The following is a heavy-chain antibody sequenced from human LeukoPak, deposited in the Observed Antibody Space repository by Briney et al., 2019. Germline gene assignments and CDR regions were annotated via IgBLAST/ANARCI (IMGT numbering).Heavy chain of an antibody. CDR2: ITIGADII. D-gene: IGHD1-1*01. Sequence: GGSLRLSCTASGFAFSSYSMNWVRQAPGKGLEWVSYITIGADIIKYADSVKGRFTISRDNAKDSLYLQMNSLRVDDTALYYCVRDHDYAFDIWGQGTTVTVSS. CDR1: GFAFSSYS. V-gene: IGHV3-48*01. CDR3: VRDHDYAFDI. J-gene: IGHJ3*02.